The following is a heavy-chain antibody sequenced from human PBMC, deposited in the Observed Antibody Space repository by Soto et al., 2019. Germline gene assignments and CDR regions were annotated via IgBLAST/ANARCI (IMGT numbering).Heavy chain of an antibody. D-gene: IGHD3-10*01. CDR2: INHSGST. Sequence: QVQLQQWGAGLLKPSETLSLTCAVYGGSFSGYYWSWIRQPPGKGPEWIGEINHSGSTNYNPSLKSRVTISVDTSKNQFSLKLSSVTAADTAVYYCARSSRITMVRGVIGAYRYWGQGTLVTVSS. CDR3: ARSSRITMVRGVIGAYRY. J-gene: IGHJ4*02. V-gene: IGHV4-34*01. CDR1: GGSFSGYY.